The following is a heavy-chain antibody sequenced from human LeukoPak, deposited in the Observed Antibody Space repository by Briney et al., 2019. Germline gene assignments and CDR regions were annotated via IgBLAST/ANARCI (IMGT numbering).Heavy chain of an antibody. CDR1: GGSISSYY. CDR2: IYTSGST. Sequence: PSETLSLTCTVSGGSISSYYWSWIRQPAGKGLEWIGRIYTSGSTNYNPSLKSRVTMSVDTSKNQFSLKLSSVTAADTAVYYCVGYDFWSGYHDAFDIWGQGTMVTVSS. D-gene: IGHD3-3*01. CDR3: VGYDFWSGYHDAFDI. V-gene: IGHV4-4*07. J-gene: IGHJ3*02.